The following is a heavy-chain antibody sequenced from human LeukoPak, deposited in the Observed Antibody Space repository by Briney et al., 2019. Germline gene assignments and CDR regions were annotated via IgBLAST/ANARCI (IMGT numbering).Heavy chain of an antibody. CDR3: ARGIPGYSSGWYLTDY. J-gene: IGHJ4*02. D-gene: IGHD6-19*01. CDR2: ISAYNGNT. Sequence: ASVKVSCKASGYTFTSYGISWVRQAPGQGLERMGWISAYNGNTNYAQKLQGRVTMTTDTSTSTAYMELRSLRSDDTAVYYCARGIPGYSSGWYLTDYWGQGTLVTVSS. CDR1: GYTFTSYG. V-gene: IGHV1-18*01.